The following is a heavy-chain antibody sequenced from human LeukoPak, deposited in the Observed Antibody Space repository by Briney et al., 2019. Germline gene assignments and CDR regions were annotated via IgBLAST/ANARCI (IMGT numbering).Heavy chain of an antibody. D-gene: IGHD6-19*01. CDR1: GGTFSSYA. CDR2: IIPIFGTA. J-gene: IGHJ4*02. Sequence: SVKVSCKASGGTFSSYAISWVRQAPGQGLEWMEGIIPIFGTANYAQKFQGRATITADESTSTAYMELSSLRSEDTAVYYCARAASGYSSGWYAVYWGQGTLVTVSS. CDR3: ARAASGYSSGWYAVY. V-gene: IGHV1-69*13.